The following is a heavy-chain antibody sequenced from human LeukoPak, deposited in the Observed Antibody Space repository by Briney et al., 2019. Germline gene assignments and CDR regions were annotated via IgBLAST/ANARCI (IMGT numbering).Heavy chain of an antibody. J-gene: IGHJ4*02. CDR3: ARGRWFGEGPLDY. CDR2: INHSGST. CDR1: AGSISGYY. D-gene: IGHD3-10*01. V-gene: IGHV4-34*01. Sequence: SETLSLTCTVSAGSISGYYWSWIRQPPGKGLEWIGEINHSGSTNYNPSLKSRVTISVDTSKNQFSLKLSSVTAADTAVYYCARGRWFGEGPLDYWGQGTLVTVSS.